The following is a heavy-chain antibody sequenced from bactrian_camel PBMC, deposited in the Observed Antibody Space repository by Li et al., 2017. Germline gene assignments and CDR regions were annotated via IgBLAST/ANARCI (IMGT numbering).Heavy chain of an antibody. J-gene: IGHJ4*01. Sequence: HVQLVESGGGSVEAGGSLTLSCGFSGEKYCNADMSWYRQAPGKEREFVSSIDYDGTQKYADSVKGRFTISKDNAKNTVYLQMNSLKPEDTAMYYCAARSRGCNGDVSYWGQGTQVTVS. D-gene: IGHD5*01. CDR2: IDYDGTQ. V-gene: IGHV3S53*01. CDR1: GEKYCNAD. CDR3: AARSRGCNGDVSY.